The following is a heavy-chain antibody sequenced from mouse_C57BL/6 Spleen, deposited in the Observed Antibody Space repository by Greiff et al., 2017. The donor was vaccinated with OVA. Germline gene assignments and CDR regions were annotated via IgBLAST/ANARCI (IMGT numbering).Heavy chain of an antibody. D-gene: IGHD1-3*01. V-gene: IGHV3-6*01. CDR1: GYSITSGYY. J-gene: IGHJ2*01. CDR3: ARGGVYEFYFDY. Sequence: VQLKESGPGLVKPSQSLSLTCSVTGYSITSGYYWNWIRQFPGNKLEWMGYISYDGSNNYNPSLKNRLSITRDTSKNQFFLKLNSVTTEDTATYYCARGGVYEFYFDYWGQGTTLTVSS. CDR2: ISYDGSN.